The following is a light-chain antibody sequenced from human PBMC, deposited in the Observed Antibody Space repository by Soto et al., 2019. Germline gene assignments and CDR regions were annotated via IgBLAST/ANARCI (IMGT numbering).Light chain of an antibody. CDR2: AAS. J-gene: IGKJ1*01. Sequence: IQIYQSLASISASEGHRVTIICRSSQKISSYLNWYQQKPRKAPMLLIYAASRLQSGVPSRFSGSGSGTEFTLTISNLQHDDFETYYWQQDNSYSFGQGTKVDIK. V-gene: IGKV1-5*02. CDR3: QQDNSYS. CDR1: QKISSY.